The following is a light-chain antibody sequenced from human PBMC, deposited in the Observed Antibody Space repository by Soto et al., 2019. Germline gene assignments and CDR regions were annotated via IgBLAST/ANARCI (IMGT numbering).Light chain of an antibody. CDR2: EVS. V-gene: IGLV2-23*02. J-gene: IGLJ2*01. Sequence: QSVLTQPASMSGSPGQSITISCSGSPSDIGTYDLVSWYRQYPGKAPQVLIYEVSKRPSGVPSRFSGSKSDNTASLTISGLQADDEADYFCCSYAGKTTFVVFGGGTKVTVL. CDR3: CSYAGKTTFVV. CDR1: PSDIGTYDL.